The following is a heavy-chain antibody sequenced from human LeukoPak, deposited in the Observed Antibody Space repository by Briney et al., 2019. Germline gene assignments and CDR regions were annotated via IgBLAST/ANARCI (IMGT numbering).Heavy chain of an antibody. CDR1: GFTFSSYS. J-gene: IGHJ4*02. V-gene: IGHV3-21*01. CDR3: ARTSSYSSSWYGEVDYFDY. Sequence: PGGSLRLSCAASGFTFSSYSMNWVRQAPGKGLEWVSSISSSSSYICYADSVKGRFTISRDNAKNSLYLQMNSLRAEDTAVYYCARTSSYSSSWYGEVDYFDYWGQGTLVTVSS. D-gene: IGHD6-13*01. CDR2: ISSSSSYI.